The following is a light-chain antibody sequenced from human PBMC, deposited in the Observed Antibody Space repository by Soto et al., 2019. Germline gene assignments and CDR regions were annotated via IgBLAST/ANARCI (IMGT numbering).Light chain of an antibody. Sequence: QSALTQPASVSGSPGQSITISCTGTSSDVGGYNYVSWYQQHPGKAPKLLIYDVSNRPSGVSNRFSGCKSSNTASLTISGLQAEGESDYYCSSYTSSSTLVVFGGGTKRTVL. J-gene: IGLJ2*01. CDR2: DVS. V-gene: IGLV2-14*01. CDR3: SSYTSSSTLVV. CDR1: SSDVGGYNY.